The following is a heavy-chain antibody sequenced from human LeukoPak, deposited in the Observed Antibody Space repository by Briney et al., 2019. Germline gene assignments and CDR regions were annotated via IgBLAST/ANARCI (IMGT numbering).Heavy chain of an antibody. V-gene: IGHV3-30*18. CDR3: AKDRAPGYCSGGSCQHYFDY. CDR2: LSYDGSNK. J-gene: IGHJ4*02. CDR1: GFTFSSYG. Sequence: PGGSLRLSRAASGFTFSSYGMHWVRQAPGKGLEWVAVLSYDGSNKYYADSVKGRFTISRDNSKNTLYLQMNSLRAEDTAVYYCAKDRAPGYCSGGSCQHYFDYWGQGTLVTVSS. D-gene: IGHD2-15*01.